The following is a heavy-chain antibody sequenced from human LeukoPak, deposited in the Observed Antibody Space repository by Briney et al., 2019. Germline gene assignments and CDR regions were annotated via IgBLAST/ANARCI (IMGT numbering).Heavy chain of an antibody. CDR3: ARYAYIAAAGTFDY. CDR1: GFTFSSHW. V-gene: IGHV3-7*03. D-gene: IGHD6-13*01. Sequence: PGGSLRLSCAASGFTFSSHWMSWVRQAPGKGLEWVANIKEDGSEKYYVDSVKDRFTISRDNAKNSLYLQMNSLRAEDTAVYYCARYAYIAAAGTFDYWGQGTLVTVSS. J-gene: IGHJ4*02. CDR2: IKEDGSEK.